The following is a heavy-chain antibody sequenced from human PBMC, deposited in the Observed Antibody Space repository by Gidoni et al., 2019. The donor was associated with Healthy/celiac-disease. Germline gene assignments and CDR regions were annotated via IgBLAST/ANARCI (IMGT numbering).Heavy chain of an antibody. D-gene: IGHD6-13*01. Sequence: QVHLQESGPGLVKPSQTLSLTCTVSGGSISSGGYYWSWIRQHPGKGLEWFGYIYYSGSTYYNPSLKSRVTISVDTSKNQFSLKLSSVTAADTAVYYCAREGAAGFDAFDIWGQGTMVTVSS. CDR3: AREGAAGFDAFDI. V-gene: IGHV4-31*03. CDR2: IYYSGST. CDR1: GGSISSGGYY. J-gene: IGHJ3*02.